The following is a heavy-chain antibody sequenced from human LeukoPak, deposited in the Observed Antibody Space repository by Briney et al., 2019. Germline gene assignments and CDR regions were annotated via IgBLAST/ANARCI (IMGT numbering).Heavy chain of an antibody. CDR3: ARTWFGELPFDY. CDR1: GFTISNTY. V-gene: IGHV3-53*01. CDR2: IYSGGVT. Sequence: GGSLRLSCAASGFTISNTYMSWVRQAPGEGLECGSIIYSGGVTCYASSFKARFTISRDNSKNTLDLQMNSLRVEDTAVYYCARTWFGELPFDYWGQGALVTVSS. D-gene: IGHD3-10*01. J-gene: IGHJ4*02.